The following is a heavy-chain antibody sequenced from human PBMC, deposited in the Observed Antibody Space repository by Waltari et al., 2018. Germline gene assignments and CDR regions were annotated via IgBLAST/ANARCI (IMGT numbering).Heavy chain of an antibody. D-gene: IGHD6-13*01. V-gene: IGHV1-69*13. J-gene: IGHJ5*02. CDR3: ATGIAAAGFNWFDP. CDR2: IIPIFGTA. Sequence: QVQLVQSGAEVKKPGSSVKVSCKASGGTFSSYAISWVRQAPGQGLEWVGGIIPIFGTANYAQKFQCRVTITADESTSTAYMELSSLRSEDTAVYYCATGIAAAGFNWFDPWGQGTLVTVSS. CDR1: GGTFSSYA.